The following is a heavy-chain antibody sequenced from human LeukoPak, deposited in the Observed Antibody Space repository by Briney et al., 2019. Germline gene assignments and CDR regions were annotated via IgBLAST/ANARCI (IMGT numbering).Heavy chain of an antibody. CDR1: GFTFSSYW. D-gene: IGHD6-6*01. Sequence: PGGSLRLSCAASGFTFSSYWMSWVRQAPGKGLEWVASIKQDGSEKYYVDSVKGRFAISRDNSKNTLYLQINSLRPEDTAVYYCARDGPEYSSTSGYHYGMDVWGQGTTVTVSS. CDR3: ARDGPEYSSTSGYHYGMDV. CDR2: IKQDGSEK. J-gene: IGHJ6*02. V-gene: IGHV3-7*01.